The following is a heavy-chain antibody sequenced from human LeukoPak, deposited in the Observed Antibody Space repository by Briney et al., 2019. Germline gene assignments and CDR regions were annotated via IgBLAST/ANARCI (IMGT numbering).Heavy chain of an antibody. CDR2: IYHSGST. CDR3: ARAAGTTYWSDP. J-gene: IGHJ5*02. Sequence: SETLSLTCTVSGYSISSGYYWGWIRQPPGKGLEWIGSIYHSGSTYYNPSLKSRVTISVDTSKNQFSLKLSSVTAADTAVYYCARAAGTTYWSDPWGQGTLVTVSS. V-gene: IGHV4-38-2*02. D-gene: IGHD1-7*01. CDR1: GYSISSGYY.